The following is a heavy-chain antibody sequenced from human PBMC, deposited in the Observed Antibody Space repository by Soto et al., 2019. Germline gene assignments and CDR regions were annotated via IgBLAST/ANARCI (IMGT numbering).Heavy chain of an antibody. CDR3: ARDGGEGVVVAATNFDY. D-gene: IGHD2-15*01. Sequence: QVPLVESGGGVVQPGRSLRLSCAASGFTFSSYAMHWVRQAPGKGLEWVAVISYDGSNKYYADSVKGRFTISRDNSKNTLYLQMNSLRAEDTAVYYCARDGGEGVVVAATNFDYWGQGTLVTVSS. V-gene: IGHV3-30*14. CDR2: ISYDGSNK. J-gene: IGHJ4*02. CDR1: GFTFSSYA.